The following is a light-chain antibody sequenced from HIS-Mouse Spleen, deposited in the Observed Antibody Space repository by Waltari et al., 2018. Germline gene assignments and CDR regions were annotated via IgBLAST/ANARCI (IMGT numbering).Light chain of an antibody. Sequence: QLVLTQSPSASASLGASVKLTCTLSSGHSSYAIAWHKQPPEKGPRYLMKLHRDGSHSEGDGIPDRLSGSSSGAERYLTISSLQSEDEADYYCQTWGTGIQVFGGGTKLTVL. CDR2: LHRDGSH. V-gene: IGLV4-69*01. CDR3: QTWGTGIQV. J-gene: IGLJ2*01. CDR1: SGHSSYA.